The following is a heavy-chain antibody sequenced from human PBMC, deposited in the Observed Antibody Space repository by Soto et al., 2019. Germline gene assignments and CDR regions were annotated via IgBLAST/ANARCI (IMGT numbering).Heavy chain of an antibody. D-gene: IGHD3-3*01. CDR1: GFTFSSYA. V-gene: IGHV3-23*01. CDR2: ISGSGGST. Sequence: PGGSLRLSCAASGFTFSSYAMSWVRQAPGKGQEWVSAISGSGGSTYYADSVKGRFTISRDNSKNTLYLQMNSLRADDTAVYYCAKVSLRFFPYVPPAFDYWGQGTLVTVSS. CDR3: AKVSLRFFPYVPPAFDY. J-gene: IGHJ4*02.